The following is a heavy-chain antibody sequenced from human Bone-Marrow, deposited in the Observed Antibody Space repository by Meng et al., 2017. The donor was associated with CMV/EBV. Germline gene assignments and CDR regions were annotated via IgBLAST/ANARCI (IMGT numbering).Heavy chain of an antibody. V-gene: IGHV1-69*02. CDR1: GGTFSSYT. CDR2: IIPILGIA. J-gene: IGHJ4*02. Sequence: SVKVSCKASGGTFSSYTISWVRQAPGQGLEWMGRIIPILGIANYAQKFQGRVTMTTDTSIGTAYMELTGLRSGDTAVYFCARTKTSGTWLHDHWGQGTLVTVSS. CDR3: ARTKTSGTWLHDH. D-gene: IGHD5-12*01.